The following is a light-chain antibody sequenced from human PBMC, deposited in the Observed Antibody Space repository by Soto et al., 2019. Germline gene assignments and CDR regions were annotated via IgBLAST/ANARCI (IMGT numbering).Light chain of an antibody. CDR3: QQYNNWPAIT. CDR1: QSVSSK. V-gene: IGKV3-15*01. CDR2: GAS. Sequence: EIVMTQSPATLSVSPGEGATLSFRSSQSVSSKLAWYQQKPGQAPRLLIYGASTRATGIPARFSGSGSGTEFTLIISSLQSEDSAVYYCQQYNNWPAITFGQGTRLEIK. J-gene: IGKJ5*01.